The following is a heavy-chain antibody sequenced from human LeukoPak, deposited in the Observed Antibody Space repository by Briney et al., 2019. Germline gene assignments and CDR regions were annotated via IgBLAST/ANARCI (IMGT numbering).Heavy chain of an antibody. J-gene: IGHJ6*02. CDR3: AKYDGSGSYYYYYYGMDV. Sequence: GGSLRLSCAPSGFTFSSYAMSWVRQAPGKGLEWVSAISGSGGSTYYADSVKGRFTISRDNSKNTLYLQMNSLRAEDTAVYYCAKYDGSGSYYYYYYGMDVWGQGTTVTVSS. D-gene: IGHD3-10*01. CDR1: GFTFSSYA. V-gene: IGHV3-23*01. CDR2: ISGSGGST.